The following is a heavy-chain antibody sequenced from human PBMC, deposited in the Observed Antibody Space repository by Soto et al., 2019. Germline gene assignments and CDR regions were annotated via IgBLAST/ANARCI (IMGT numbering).Heavy chain of an antibody. J-gene: IGHJ6*03. CDR1: GFTFSSYA. CDR2: ISGSGGST. Sequence: GGSLRLSCAASGFTFSSYAMSWVRQAPGKGLEWVSAISGSGGSTYYADSVKGRFTISRDNSKNTLYLQMNSLRAEDTAVYYCARDGGSGSYYSYAYMDVWGKGTTVTVSS. CDR3: ARDGGSGSYYSYAYMDV. V-gene: IGHV3-23*01. D-gene: IGHD1-26*01.